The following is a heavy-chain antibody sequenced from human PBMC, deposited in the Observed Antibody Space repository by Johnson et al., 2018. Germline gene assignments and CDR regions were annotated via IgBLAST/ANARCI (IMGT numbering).Heavy chain of an antibody. CDR2: INSDGSTT. D-gene: IGHD5-18*01. J-gene: IGHJ3*02. CDR1: GFTFSDYY. CDR3: ARGGGYFPFDI. V-gene: IGHV3-74*02. Sequence: QLVESGGGLVKPGGSLRLSCAASGFTFSDYYMSWIRQAPGKGLEWVSRINSDGSTTNYADSVKGRFTISRDNAKNTLYLQMNSLRADDTAVYYCARGGGYFPFDIWGQGTMVTVSS.